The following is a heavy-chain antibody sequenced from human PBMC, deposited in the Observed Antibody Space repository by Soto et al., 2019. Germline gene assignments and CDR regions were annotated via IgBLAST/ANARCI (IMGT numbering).Heavy chain of an antibody. CDR1: GGSISSSSYY. Sequence: SETLSLTCTVSGGSISSSSYYWGWIRQPPGKGLEWIGSIYYSVSIYYNPSLKSRVTISVDTSKNQFSLKLSSVTAAYTAVFYFARTTMIVVGGFDYWGQGTLVTVSS. CDR2: IYYSVSI. CDR3: ARTTMIVVGGFDY. J-gene: IGHJ4*02. V-gene: IGHV4-39*01. D-gene: IGHD3-22*01.